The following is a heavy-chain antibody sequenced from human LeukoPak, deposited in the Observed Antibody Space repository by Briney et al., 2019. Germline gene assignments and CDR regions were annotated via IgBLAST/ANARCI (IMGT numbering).Heavy chain of an antibody. V-gene: IGHV3-30*18. CDR3: AKASNTGTYYYYGMDV. Sequence: GRSLRLSCAASGFTFSSYGMHWVRQAPGKGLEWVAVISYDGSNKYYADSVKGRFTISRDNSKNTLYLQMNSLRAEDTAVYYCAKASNTGTYYYYGMDVWGQGTTVTVSS. J-gene: IGHJ6*02. CDR1: GFTFSSYG. CDR2: ISYDGSNK. D-gene: IGHD3-10*01.